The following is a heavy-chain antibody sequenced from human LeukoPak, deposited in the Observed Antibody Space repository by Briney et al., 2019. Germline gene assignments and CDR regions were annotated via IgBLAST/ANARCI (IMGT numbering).Heavy chain of an antibody. Sequence: SETLSLTCAVYGGSFSGYYWSWIRQPPGKGLEWIGEINHSGSTNYNPSLKSRGTISIDTSKNQFSLKLSSVTAADTAVYYCRHDSSGYYYFRAFDIWGQGTMVTVSS. CDR3: RHDSSGYYYFRAFDI. CDR1: GGSFSGYY. V-gene: IGHV4-34*01. J-gene: IGHJ3*02. CDR2: INHSGST. D-gene: IGHD3-22*01.